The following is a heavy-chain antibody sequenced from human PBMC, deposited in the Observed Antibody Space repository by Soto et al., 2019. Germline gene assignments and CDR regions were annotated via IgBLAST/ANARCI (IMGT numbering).Heavy chain of an antibody. D-gene: IGHD3-3*01. CDR1: GYTFTSYA. V-gene: IGHV1-3*01. J-gene: IGHJ4*02. Sequence: ASVKVSCKASGYTFTSYAMHWVRQAPGQRLEWMGWINAGNGNTKYSQKFQGRVTITRDTSASTAYMELSSLRSEDAAVYYCARARSPLTLEFDYWGQGTLVTVSS. CDR2: INAGNGNT. CDR3: ARARSPLTLEFDY.